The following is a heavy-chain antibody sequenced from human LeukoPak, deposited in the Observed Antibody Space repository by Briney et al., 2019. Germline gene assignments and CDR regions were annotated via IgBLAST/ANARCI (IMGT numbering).Heavy chain of an antibody. Sequence: GGSLRLSCAASGFTFSSYAMSWVRQAPGKGLEWVSAISGSGGSTYYADSVKGRFTISRDNSKNTLYLQMNSLRAEDTAVYYCAKEEDIVEVVAAQNWFDPWGQGTLVTVSS. V-gene: IGHV3-23*01. CDR1: GFTFSSYA. CDR2: ISGSGGST. CDR3: AKEEDIVEVVAAQNWFDP. D-gene: IGHD2-15*01. J-gene: IGHJ5*02.